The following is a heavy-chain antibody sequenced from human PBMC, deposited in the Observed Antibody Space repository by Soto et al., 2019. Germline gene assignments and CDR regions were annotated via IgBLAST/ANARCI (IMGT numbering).Heavy chain of an antibody. CDR2: IYYSGST. D-gene: IGHD4-4*01. Sequence: SETPSLTCTVSGGSISSYYWSWIRQPPGKGLEWIGYIYYSGSTNYNPSLKSRVTISVDTSKNQFSLKLSSVTAADTAVYYCARLDNYNHEIDYWGQGTLVTVSS. CDR3: ARLDNYNHEIDY. J-gene: IGHJ4*02. CDR1: GGSISSYY. V-gene: IGHV4-59*01.